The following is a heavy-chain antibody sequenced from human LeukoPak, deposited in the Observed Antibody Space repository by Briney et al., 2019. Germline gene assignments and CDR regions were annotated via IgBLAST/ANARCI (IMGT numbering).Heavy chain of an antibody. CDR3: AKSSAWSLTTRSPVDY. D-gene: IGHD6-19*01. V-gene: IGHV3-21*01. CDR2: ISSSSSYI. Sequence: PGGSLRLSCAASGFTFSSYSMNWVRQAPGKGLEWVSSISSSSSYIYYADSVKGRFTISRDNAKNSLYLQMNSLRAEDTAVYYCAKSSAWSLTTRSPVDYWGQGTLVTVSS. J-gene: IGHJ4*02. CDR1: GFTFSSYS.